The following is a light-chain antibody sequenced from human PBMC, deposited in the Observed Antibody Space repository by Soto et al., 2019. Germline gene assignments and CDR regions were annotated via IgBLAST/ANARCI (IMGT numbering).Light chain of an antibody. J-gene: IGKJ1*01. Sequence: EIVLTQSPGTLSLSPGERATLSCRASQSVSSSYLAWYQQKPGQAPRLLIFGASSRATGIPDRFSGSGSGTDFTLTISRLEPEDSAVYWCQKYGSLWGTFGQGTKVDIK. CDR2: GAS. CDR3: QKYGSLWGT. V-gene: IGKV3-20*01. CDR1: QSVSSSY.